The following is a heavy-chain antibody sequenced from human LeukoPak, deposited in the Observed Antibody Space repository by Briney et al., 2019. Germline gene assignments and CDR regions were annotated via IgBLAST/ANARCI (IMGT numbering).Heavy chain of an antibody. CDR2: ISAASWGI. D-gene: IGHD1-20*01. CDR1: GFTFSSYG. CDR3: ARLLVYNSGGEAFDH. J-gene: IGHJ4*02. V-gene: IGHV3-48*01. Sequence: GGSLRLSCAASGFTFSSYGMHWVRQAPGKGLEWISHISAASWGIKYADSVKGRFTTSRDNAKNSVFLQMSSLRPEDTAVYYCARLLVYNSGGEAFDHWGQGTLVTVSS.